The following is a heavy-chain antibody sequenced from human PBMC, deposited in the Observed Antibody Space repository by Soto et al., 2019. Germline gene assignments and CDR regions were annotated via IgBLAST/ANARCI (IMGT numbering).Heavy chain of an antibody. V-gene: IGHV5-10-1*01. CDR2: IDPSDSYT. D-gene: IGHD1-7*01. J-gene: IGHJ5*02. CDR3: ARGWNYGNNWFDP. Sequence: PVESLKISGKGSGYSFTSYWISWVRQMPGKGLEWMGRIDPSDSYTNYSPSFQGHVTISADKSISTAYLQWSSLKASDTAMYYCARGWNYGNNWFDPWGQGTLVTVSS. CDR1: GYSFTSYW.